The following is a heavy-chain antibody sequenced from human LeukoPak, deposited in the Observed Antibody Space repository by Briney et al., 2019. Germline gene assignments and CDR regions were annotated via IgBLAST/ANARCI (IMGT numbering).Heavy chain of an antibody. CDR2: MYYSGST. Sequence: SETLSLTCTVSGGSISSYYWSWIRQPPGKGLEWIGYMYYSGSTNHNPSLKGRVTISVDTSKNQFSLKLSSVIAADTAVYYCARAWATDYFDYWGQGTLVTVSS. CDR1: GGSISSYY. J-gene: IGHJ4*02. CDR3: ARAWATDYFDY. V-gene: IGHV4-59*01.